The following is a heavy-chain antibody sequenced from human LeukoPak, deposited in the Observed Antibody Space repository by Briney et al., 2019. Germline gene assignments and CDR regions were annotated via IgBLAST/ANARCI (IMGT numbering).Heavy chain of an antibody. V-gene: IGHV4-38-2*02. CDR1: GCSISSGYW. CDR3: ARVRPGIAATGTWAAPV. Sequence: SETLSLTCTVSGCSISSGYWWGWIRQSPGMGLEWIGSVHHSGSIYYNPSFKSRVTISVDTSKNQFSLKLSSVTAADTAVHYCARVRPGIAATGTWAAPVWGQGTLVTVSS. D-gene: IGHD6-13*01. J-gene: IGHJ4*02. CDR2: VHHSGSI.